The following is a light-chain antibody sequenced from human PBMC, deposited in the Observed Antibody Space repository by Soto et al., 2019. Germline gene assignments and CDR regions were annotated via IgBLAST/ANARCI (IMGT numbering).Light chain of an antibody. CDR1: SSDVGSYNS. CDR2: EVF. V-gene: IGLV2-8*01. CDR3: SSYAGGGNYV. Sequence: QSVLTQPPSASGSPGQSVTISCTGTSSDVGSYNSVSWYQHHPGKAPKLIIYEVFRRPSGVPGRFSASKSANTASLTVSGLQAEDEADYYCSSYAGGGNYVFGTATKVT. J-gene: IGLJ1*01.